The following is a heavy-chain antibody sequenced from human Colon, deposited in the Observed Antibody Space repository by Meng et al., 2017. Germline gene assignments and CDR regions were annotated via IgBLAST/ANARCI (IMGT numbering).Heavy chain of an antibody. J-gene: IGHJ5*02. V-gene: IGHV4-4*02. CDR2: IFHSGTS. CDR1: GASISGDNW. D-gene: IGHD2/OR15-2a*01. CDR3: ARRNSNNWFDP. Sequence: QGRLQEWGPGLVKPSGTLSLTCAFSGASISGDNWWSWVRQTPGKGLEWLGEIFHSGTSNYNPSLKSRVTISVDKSKNQFSLRLSSVTAADTAVYYCARRNSNNWFDPWGQGILVTVSS.